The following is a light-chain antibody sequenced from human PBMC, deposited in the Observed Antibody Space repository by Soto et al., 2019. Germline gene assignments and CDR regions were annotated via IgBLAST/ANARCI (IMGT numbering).Light chain of an antibody. CDR2: DAS. CDR1: QSVSSY. V-gene: IGKV3-11*01. Sequence: EIVMTQSPGTLSVSPLEIATLSFSSSQSVSSYLLWYQQKPGQAPRLLIYDASNRASGTPARFSGSGSETDFTLTISSLEPEDFAVYYCQNRMNWPLNFGQGTRLEIK. CDR3: QNRMNWPLN. J-gene: IGKJ5*01.